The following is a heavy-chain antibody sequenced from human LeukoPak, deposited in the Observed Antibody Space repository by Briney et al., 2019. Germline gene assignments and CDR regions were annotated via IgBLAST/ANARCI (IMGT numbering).Heavy chain of an antibody. CDR2: ISSHGSTI. J-gene: IGHJ4*02. V-gene: IGHV3-11*04. CDR3: ARVNMIRGVIDY. D-gene: IGHD3-10*01. CDR1: GFTFTDSY. Sequence: GASLRLSCAASGFTFTDSYMTWVRQAPGKGLEWISYISSHGSTIYYADSVKGRFTISRDSANNSLYLQMNSLTAADTALYFSARVNMIRGVIDYWGQGTQVTVSS.